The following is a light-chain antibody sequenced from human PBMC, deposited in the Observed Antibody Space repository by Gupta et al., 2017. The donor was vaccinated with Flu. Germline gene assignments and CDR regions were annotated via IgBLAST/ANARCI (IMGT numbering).Light chain of an antibody. Sequence: DIEMTQSPSSLSASIGDKVTITCRASQSISTYLNWYQHKPGKAPKLLISTASTWHSGVPSRFSGSGSGTDFTLTISGRQPEDFATYYCQQSYRLETFGQGTKVEMK. CDR1: QSISTY. CDR2: TAS. CDR3: QQSYRLET. V-gene: IGKV1-39*01. J-gene: IGKJ1*01.